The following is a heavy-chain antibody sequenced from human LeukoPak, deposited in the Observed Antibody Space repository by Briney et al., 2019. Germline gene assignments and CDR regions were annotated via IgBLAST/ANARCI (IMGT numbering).Heavy chain of an antibody. J-gene: IGHJ6*02. V-gene: IGHV4-4*02. D-gene: IGHD3-22*01. CDR2: IYHSGST. CDR1: GGSISSSNW. CDR3: AVSLHHYDSSGYYPLYYYYGMDV. Sequence: SGTLSLTCAVSGGSISSSNWWSWVRQPPGKGLEWIGEIYHSGSTNYNPSLKSRVTISVDTSKNQFSLKLSSVTAADTAVYYCAVSLHHYDSSGYYPLYYYYGMDVWGQGTTVTVSS.